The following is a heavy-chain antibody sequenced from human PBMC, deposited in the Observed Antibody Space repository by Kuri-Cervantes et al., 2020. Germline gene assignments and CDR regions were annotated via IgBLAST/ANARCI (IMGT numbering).Heavy chain of an antibody. CDR3: AREVDIAAAGSYGMDV. D-gene: IGHD6-13*01. Sequence: SETLSLTCTVSGGSISSYYWSWIRQPPGKGLEWIGYIYYSGSTNYNPSLKSRVTISVDTSKNQFSLKLSSVTAADTAVYYCAREVDIAAAGSYGMDVWGQGTTVTVSS. CDR1: GGSISSYY. CDR2: IYYSGST. J-gene: IGHJ6*02. V-gene: IGHV4-59*01.